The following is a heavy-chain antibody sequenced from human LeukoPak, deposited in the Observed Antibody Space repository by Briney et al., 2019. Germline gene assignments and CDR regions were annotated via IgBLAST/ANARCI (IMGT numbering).Heavy chain of an antibody. D-gene: IGHD3-16*01. CDR2: ISYDGSNK. J-gene: IGHJ6*02. V-gene: IGHV3-30*18. CDR1: GFTFSSYG. CDR3: AKDYEGSGMDV. Sequence: GGSLRLSCAASGFTFSSYGMHWVSQAPGKGLEWVAVISYDGSNKYYADSVKGRFTISRDNSKNTLYLQMNSLRAEDTAVYYCAKDYEGSGMDVWGQGTTVTVSS.